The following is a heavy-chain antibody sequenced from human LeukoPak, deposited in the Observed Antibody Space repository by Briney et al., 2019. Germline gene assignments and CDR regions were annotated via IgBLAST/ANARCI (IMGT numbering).Heavy chain of an antibody. CDR1: GFTFDDYA. CDR2: ISWNSGSI. CDR3: AKDMRYFDWLLSGFDY. J-gene: IGHJ4*02. Sequence: PGRSLRLSCAASGFTFDDYAMHWVRQAPGKGLEWVSGISWNSGSIGYADSVKGRFTISRDNAKNSLYLQMNSLRAEDTALYYCAKDMRYFDWLLSGFDYWGQGTLVTVSS. D-gene: IGHD3-9*01. V-gene: IGHV3-9*01.